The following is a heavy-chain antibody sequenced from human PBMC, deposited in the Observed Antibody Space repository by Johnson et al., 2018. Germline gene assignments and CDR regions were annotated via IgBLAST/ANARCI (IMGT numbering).Heavy chain of an antibody. V-gene: IGHV3-15*07. CDR1: GFTFNNAW. Sequence: VQLVESGGCLVKPGGSLRLSCAASGFTFNNAWMNWVRQAPGKGLAWVGRIKSKTDGGTTDYAEPVKGRIIISRDDSENMVHLQMNSLKTEDTAVYYCGTAYPRGSGYSSWGQGTLVTVSS. CDR3: GTAYPRGSGYSS. D-gene: IGHD3-22*01. CDR2: IKSKTDGGTT. J-gene: IGHJ5*02.